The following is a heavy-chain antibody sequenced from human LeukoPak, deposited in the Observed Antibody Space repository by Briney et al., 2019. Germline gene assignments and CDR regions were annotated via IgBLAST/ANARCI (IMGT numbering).Heavy chain of an antibody. CDR1: GFTFSSYA. D-gene: IGHD6-13*01. V-gene: IGHV3-23*01. CDR2: ISGSAGST. Sequence: GGSLRLSCAASGFTFSSYAMTWVRQAPGKGLEWVSTISGSAGSTYYADSVKGRFTISRDNSKNTLYLQMNSRRVEDTAVYYCASPGHGSSSWFWQDWGQGTLVTVSS. J-gene: IGHJ4*02. CDR3: ASPGHGSSSWFWQD.